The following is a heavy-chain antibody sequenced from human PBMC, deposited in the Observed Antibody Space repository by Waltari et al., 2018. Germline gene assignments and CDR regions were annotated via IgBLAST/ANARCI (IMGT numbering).Heavy chain of an antibody. D-gene: IGHD2-15*01. CDR1: GGTFSSYA. Sequence: QVQLVQSGAEVKKPGSSVKVSCKASGGTFSSYAISWVRQAPGQGLEWMGRIIPILGIANYAQKFQCRVTITADKSTSTAYMELSSLRSEDTAVYYCASDGCSGGSCYTWGQGTLVTVSS. V-gene: IGHV1-69*04. CDR3: ASDGCSGGSCYT. J-gene: IGHJ4*02. CDR2: IIPILGIA.